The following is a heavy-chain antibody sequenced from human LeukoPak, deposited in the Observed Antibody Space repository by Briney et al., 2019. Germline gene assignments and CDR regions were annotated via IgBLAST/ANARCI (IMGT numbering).Heavy chain of an antibody. J-gene: IGHJ4*02. Sequence: SETLSLTCTVSGGSISGSGYYWGWIRQPPGKGLEWIGSIYYSGSTYYNPSLKSRVTISVDTSKNQFSLKLSSVTAADTAVYYCARHPEYQQFDYWGQGTLVTVSS. CDR3: ARHPEYQQFDY. V-gene: IGHV4-39*01. D-gene: IGHD2-2*01. CDR2: IYYSGST. CDR1: GGSISGSGYY.